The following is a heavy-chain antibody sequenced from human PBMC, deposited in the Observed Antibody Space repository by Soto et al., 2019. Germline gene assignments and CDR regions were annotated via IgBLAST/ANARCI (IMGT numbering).Heavy chain of an antibody. D-gene: IGHD7-27*01. CDR3: ARALGPRDAFDI. V-gene: IGHV3-33*01. CDR1: GFTFISYG. CDR2: IWYDGSNK. Sequence: QVQLVESGGAVVQPGRSLRLSCAASGFTFISYGMHWVRQAPGKGLEWVAVIWYDGSNKYYADSVKGRFTISRDNSKNTLYLQMNSLRAEDTAVYYCARALGPRDAFDIWGQGTMVTVSS. J-gene: IGHJ3*02.